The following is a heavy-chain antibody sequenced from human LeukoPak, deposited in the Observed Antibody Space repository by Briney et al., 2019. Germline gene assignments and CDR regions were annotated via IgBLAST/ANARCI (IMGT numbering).Heavy chain of an antibody. J-gene: IGHJ4*02. Sequence: GGSLRLSCAASGFTFSSYSMNWVRQAPGKGLEWVSSISSSSSYIYYADSVKGRFTISRDNAKNSLYLQMNGLRAEDTAVYYCARSTQAGSGDYWGQGTLVTVSS. V-gene: IGHV3-21*01. CDR1: GFTFSSYS. CDR2: ISSSSSYI. D-gene: IGHD6-13*01. CDR3: ARSTQAGSGDY.